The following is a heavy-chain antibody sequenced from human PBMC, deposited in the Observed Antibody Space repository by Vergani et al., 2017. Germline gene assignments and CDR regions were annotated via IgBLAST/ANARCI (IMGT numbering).Heavy chain of an antibody. CDR2: IYYSGST. V-gene: IGHV4-39*01. Sequence: QLQLQESGPGLVKPSETLSLTCTVSGGSISSSSYYWGWIRQPXGKGLEWIGSIYYSGSTYYNPSLKSRVTISVDTSKNQFSLKLSSVTAADTAVYYCARRSRGDIVVVPAATDAFDIWGQGTMVTVSS. J-gene: IGHJ3*02. CDR1: GGSISSSSYY. CDR3: ARRSRGDIVVVPAATDAFDI. D-gene: IGHD2-2*01.